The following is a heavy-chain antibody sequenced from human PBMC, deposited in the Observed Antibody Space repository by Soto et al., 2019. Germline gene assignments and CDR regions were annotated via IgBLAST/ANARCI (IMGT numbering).Heavy chain of an antibody. Sequence: QVQLVESGGGVVQPGRSLRLSCAASGFTFSSYAMHWVRQAPGKGLEWVAVISYDGSNKYYADSVKGRFTISRDNSKNTLYLQMNRLGGEDTAVYYCASPKDDYVGNAVLFDYWGQGTLVTVSS. V-gene: IGHV3-30-3*01. D-gene: IGHD4-17*01. CDR2: ISYDGSNK. J-gene: IGHJ4*02. CDR3: ASPKDDYVGNAVLFDY. CDR1: GFTFSSYA.